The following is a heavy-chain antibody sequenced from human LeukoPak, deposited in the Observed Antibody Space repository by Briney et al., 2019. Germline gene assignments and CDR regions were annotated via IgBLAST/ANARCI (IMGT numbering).Heavy chain of an antibody. CDR3: ARDRQTSCSTSTCSFDHFDY. CDR2: ISCSSQYI. J-gene: IGHJ4*02. V-gene: IGHV3-21*06. D-gene: IGHD2-2*01. CDR1: AFTFSNYN. Sequence: GGSLRLSCAASAFTFSNYNMNWVRQAPGEGLEWVSSISCSSQYIYYADSVKGRVTVARDNAKHSLYLQMHSLSADDTAVYFCARDRQTSCSTSTCSFDHFDYWRQGTLVTVSS.